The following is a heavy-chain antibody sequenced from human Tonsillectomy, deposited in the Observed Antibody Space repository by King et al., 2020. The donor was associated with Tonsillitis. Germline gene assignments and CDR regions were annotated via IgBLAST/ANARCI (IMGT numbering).Heavy chain of an antibody. CDR1: GFTFDRFG. J-gene: IGHJ4*02. CDR2: IRYDGREK. D-gene: IGHD3-22*01. Sequence: QLVQSGGGVVQPGGSLRLSCATSGFTFDRFGMQWVRRAPGKGLEWVALIRYDGREKFYADSVKGRFTVSRDDSRNTLYLQMNNLRDDDTDVYYCAKDYSIGARPPCDHWGQGTLVTVSS. CDR3: AKDYSIGARPPCDH. V-gene: IGHV3-30*02.